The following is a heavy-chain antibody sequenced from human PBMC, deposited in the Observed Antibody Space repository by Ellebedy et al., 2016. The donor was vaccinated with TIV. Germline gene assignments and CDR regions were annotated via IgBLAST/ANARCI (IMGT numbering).Heavy chain of an antibody. J-gene: IGHJ5*02. CDR2: ISGTGAI. V-gene: IGHV3-48*02. CDR1: GFTFGLYN. Sequence: PGGSLRLSCAASGFTFGLYNMNWVRQAPGKGLEWVSFISGTGAIFQADSVKGRFTISRDNARNSLYLQMNRLREEDTAVYYCARDSAIQYYHWGQGTLVTVSS. CDR3: ARDSAIQYYH. D-gene: IGHD2/OR15-2a*01.